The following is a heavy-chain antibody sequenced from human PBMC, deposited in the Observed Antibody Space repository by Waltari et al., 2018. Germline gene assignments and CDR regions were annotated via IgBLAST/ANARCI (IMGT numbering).Heavy chain of an antibody. D-gene: IGHD2-21*02. CDR3: ARQATDTYYYYYMDV. CDR2: ISYSGST. Sequence: QLQLQESGPGLVKPSETLSLTCTVSGGSISTTTYYWGRIRQPPGKGLEWIGSISYSGSTSYNPSLNSRVTMSVDTSKNQFSLKLNSVTAADTAVYYCARQATDTYYYYYMDVWGKGTTVTVSS. J-gene: IGHJ6*03. V-gene: IGHV4-39*01. CDR1: GGSISTTTYY.